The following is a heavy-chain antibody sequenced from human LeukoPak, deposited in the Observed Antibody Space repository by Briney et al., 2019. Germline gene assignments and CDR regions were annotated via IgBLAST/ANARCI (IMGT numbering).Heavy chain of an antibody. J-gene: IGHJ6*02. Sequence: PSETLSLTCTVSGDSISSSSYYWGWIRQPPGKGLEWVGSIYYSGSTYYNPSLKSRVTISVDTSKNQFSLKLSSVTAADTAVYYCARHRNDCSGGSCYSGYYYGMDVWGQGTTVTVSS. CDR3: ARHRNDCSGGSCYSGYYYGMDV. V-gene: IGHV4-39*01. D-gene: IGHD2-15*01. CDR2: IYYSGST. CDR1: GDSISSSSYY.